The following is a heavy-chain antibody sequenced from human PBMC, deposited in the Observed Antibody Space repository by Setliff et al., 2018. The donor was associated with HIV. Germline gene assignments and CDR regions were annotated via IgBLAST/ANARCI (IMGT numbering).Heavy chain of an antibody. CDR1: GVSTSSSSYY. CDR3: ARSAYDILTGEWYFDY. J-gene: IGHJ4*02. Sequence: PSETLSLTCIVSGVSTSSSSYYWGWIRQPPGKGLDWIGYIYYSGSTYYNPSLKSRVTISVDTSKNHFSLKLSSVTAADTAVYYCARSAYDILTGEWYFDYWGQGTLVTV. V-gene: IGHV4-39*02. CDR2: IYYSGST. D-gene: IGHD3-9*01.